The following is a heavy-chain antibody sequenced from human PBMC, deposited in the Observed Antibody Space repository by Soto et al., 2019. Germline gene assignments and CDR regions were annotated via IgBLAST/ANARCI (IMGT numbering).Heavy chain of an antibody. J-gene: IGHJ5*02. CDR1: GFTFSSSW. Sequence: PGGSLRLFCVASGFTFSSSWMHWVRQAPGKGLVWVARINSDGTVMSYADSVRGRFTISRDNAKNTLYLQMNSLRAEDTAVFYCARERFDPWGQGTLVTVSS. CDR2: INSDGTVM. CDR3: ARERFDP. V-gene: IGHV3-74*01.